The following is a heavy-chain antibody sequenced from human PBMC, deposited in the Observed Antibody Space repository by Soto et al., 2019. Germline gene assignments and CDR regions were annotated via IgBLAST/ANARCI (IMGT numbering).Heavy chain of an antibody. J-gene: IGHJ6*02. CDR1: GYTSTSYG. Sequence: ASVKVSCKASGYTSTSYGISWVRQAPGQGLEWMGWISAYNGNTNYAQKLQGRVTMTTDTSTSTAYMELRSMRSDDTAVYYCARDPITIFGVVHSYYYYYGMDVWGQGTRVTVAS. D-gene: IGHD3-3*01. V-gene: IGHV1-18*01. CDR2: ISAYNGNT. CDR3: ARDPITIFGVVHSYYYYYGMDV.